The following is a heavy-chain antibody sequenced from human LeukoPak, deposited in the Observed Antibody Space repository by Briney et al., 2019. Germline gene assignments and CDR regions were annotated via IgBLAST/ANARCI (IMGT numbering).Heavy chain of an antibody. CDR2: IDTNTGNP. CDR3: ARPSSSWPGDAFDI. D-gene: IGHD6-13*01. J-gene: IGHJ3*02. V-gene: IGHV7-4-1*02. Sequence: GASVKVSCKASGYTFTIYAMIWVRQAPGHGRESMGWIDTNTGNPSYAQCVTGRFVFSLNTSVSTAYLQISSLKAEDTAVYYCARPSSSWPGDAFDIWGQGTMVTVSS. CDR1: GYTFTIYA.